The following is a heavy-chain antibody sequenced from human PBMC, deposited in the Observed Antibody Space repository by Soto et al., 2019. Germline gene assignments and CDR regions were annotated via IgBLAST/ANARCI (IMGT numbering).Heavy chain of an antibody. CDR2: IYRGGDT. J-gene: IGHJ6*03. Sequence: EVQLVESGGGLVQPGGSLRLSCAASGFTVSYNYMSWVRQAPGKGLEWVSVIYRGGDTFYADSVKGRFTISRDNSKNTLYLQMNSLRAEDTAVYYCAKEEGGCSSTSCNLYYYYYMDVWGKGTTVTVSS. V-gene: IGHV3-66*01. CDR1: GFTVSYNY. D-gene: IGHD2-2*01. CDR3: AKEEGGCSSTSCNLYYYYYMDV.